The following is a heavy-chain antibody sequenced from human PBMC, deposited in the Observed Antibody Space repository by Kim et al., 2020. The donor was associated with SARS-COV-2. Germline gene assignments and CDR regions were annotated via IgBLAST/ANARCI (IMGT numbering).Heavy chain of an antibody. CDR3: ARDEIPSLIEPGGYYYGMDV. J-gene: IGHJ6*02. Sequence: GRFTISRDNSKNTLYLQMNSLRAEDTAVYYCARDEIPSLIEPGGYYYGMDVWGQGTTVTVSS. V-gene: IGHV3-30*01. D-gene: IGHD2-2*01.